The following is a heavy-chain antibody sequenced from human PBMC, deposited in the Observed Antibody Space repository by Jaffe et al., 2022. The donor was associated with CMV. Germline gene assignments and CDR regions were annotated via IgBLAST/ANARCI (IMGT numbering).Heavy chain of an antibody. D-gene: IGHD3-22*01. CDR1: GFTFSSYE. Sequence: EVKLVESGGDLVQPGGSLRLSCAASGFTFSSYEMNWVRQAPGKGLEWVSYMSGSGSTISYTDSVKGRFTISRDNAKNSLYLQMNSLRAEDTSVYYCARGGWRGYYDSSSYPFDFWGQGTLVTVSS. J-gene: IGHJ4*02. CDR2: MSGSGSTI. V-gene: IGHV3-48*03. CDR3: ARGGWRGYYDSSSYPFDF.